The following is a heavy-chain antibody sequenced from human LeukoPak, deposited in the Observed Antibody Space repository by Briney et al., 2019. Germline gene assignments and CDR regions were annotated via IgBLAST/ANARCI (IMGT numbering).Heavy chain of an antibody. CDR3: ARAGNYGDNSGGGAFDI. V-gene: IGHV4-4*07. CDR2: IYSSGST. D-gene: IGHD4-23*01. Sequence: PSETLSLTCTVSGGSISSYFWSWIRQPAGKGLEWIGRIYSSGSTNYNPSLKSRVTMSVDTSNNQFSLKLSSLTAADPAVYYCARAGNYGDNSGGGAFDIWGQGTMVTVSS. CDR1: GGSISSYF. J-gene: IGHJ3*02.